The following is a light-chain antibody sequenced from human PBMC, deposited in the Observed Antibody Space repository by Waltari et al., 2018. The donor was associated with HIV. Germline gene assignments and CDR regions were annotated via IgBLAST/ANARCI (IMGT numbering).Light chain of an antibody. CDR3: HQYDDYPVT. Sequence: DIQMTQSPSTLSASVGVRVTTTCRAIQNISSWLAWLQPKQGKAHTLLICKASDLAGGVPTRFTGGGSGTEFTLSISSLQPDDFATYYSHQYDDYPVTFGQGTKLDIK. V-gene: IGKV1-5*03. CDR1: QNISSW. CDR2: KAS. J-gene: IGKJ2*01.